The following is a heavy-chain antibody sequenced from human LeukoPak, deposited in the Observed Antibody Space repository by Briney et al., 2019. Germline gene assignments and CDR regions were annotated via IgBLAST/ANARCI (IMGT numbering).Heavy chain of an antibody. CDR1: GYTFTGYY. Sequence: ASVKVSCKASGYTFTGYYMHWVRQAPGQGLEWIGWINTNTGNPTYAQDYTGRFVFSLDTSVSTTYLQISRLKAEDTAVYYCASGPSYSGSNEYFDSWGQGTLVTVSS. V-gene: IGHV7-4-1*02. J-gene: IGHJ4*02. CDR2: INTNTGNP. D-gene: IGHD1-26*01. CDR3: ASGPSYSGSNEYFDS.